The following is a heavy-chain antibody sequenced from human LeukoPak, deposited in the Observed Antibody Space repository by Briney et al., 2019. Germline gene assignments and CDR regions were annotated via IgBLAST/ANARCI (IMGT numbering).Heavy chain of an antibody. Sequence: GASVKVSCKSSGYTFTDYYIHWVRQAPGQGLEWMGWINPNSGGTNHTQKFQGRVTMSRDTSISTAYMELRSLRSDDTAVYYCARIGRDCSSTSCYGPLANLSSFYYYYYMDVWGKGTTVTISS. CDR1: GYTFTDYY. D-gene: IGHD2-2*01. CDR3: ARIGRDCSSTSCYGPLANLSSFYYYYYMDV. CDR2: INPNSGGT. J-gene: IGHJ6*03. V-gene: IGHV1-2*02.